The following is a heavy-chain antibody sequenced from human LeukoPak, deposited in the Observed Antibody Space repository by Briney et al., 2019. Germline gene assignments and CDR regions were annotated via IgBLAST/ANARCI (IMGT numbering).Heavy chain of an antibody. CDR1: GGSISSSNW. D-gene: IGHD6-6*01. CDR3: ARDIEYTSYYYYYMDV. J-gene: IGHJ6*03. CDR2: IYHSGST. Sequence: SGTLSLTCAVSGGSISSSNWWSWVRQPPGKGLEWIGEIYHSGSTNYNPSLKSRVTISVDTSKSQFSLKLSSVTAADAAVYYCARDIEYTSYYYYYMDVWGKGTTVTVSS. V-gene: IGHV4-4*02.